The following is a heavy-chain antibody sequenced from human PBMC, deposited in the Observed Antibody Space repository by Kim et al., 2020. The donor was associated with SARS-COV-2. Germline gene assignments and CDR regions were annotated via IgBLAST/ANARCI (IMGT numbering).Heavy chain of an antibody. CDR1: GFTFSSYA. CDR2: ISGSGGST. J-gene: IGHJ4*02. D-gene: IGHD3-10*01. Sequence: GGSLRLSCAASGFTFSSYAMSWVRQAPGKGLEWVAAISGSGGSTYYADSVKGRFTISRDNSKNTLYLQMNSLRAEDTAVYYCAKAEAYYGSEKVYWGQGTLVTVSS. CDR3: AKAEAYYGSEKVY. V-gene: IGHV3-23*01.